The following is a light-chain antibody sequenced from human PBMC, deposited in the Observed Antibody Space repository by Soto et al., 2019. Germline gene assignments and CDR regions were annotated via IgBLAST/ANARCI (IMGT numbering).Light chain of an antibody. CDR3: QQYENSPWT. CDR2: GAS. CDR1: QSVSSSY. Sequence: EIVLTQSPGTLSLSPGERATLSCRASQSVSSSYLAWYQQKPGQAPRLLIHGASSRATGIPDRFSGSGSGTDFTLTISRLEPEDFAVYYCQQYENSPWTFGQGTKVDIK. V-gene: IGKV3-20*01. J-gene: IGKJ1*01.